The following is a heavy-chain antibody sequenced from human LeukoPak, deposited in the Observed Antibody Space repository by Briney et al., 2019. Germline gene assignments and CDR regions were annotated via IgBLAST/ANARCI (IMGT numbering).Heavy chain of an antibody. CDR3: AKVGVGQQLVRGYFDY. Sequence: PGGSLRLACAASGFTLSSYSMNWVRQAPGKGLEWVSSISSSRSYIYYADSVKGRFTISRDNAKNSLYLQMNSLRAEDTAVYYCAKVGVGQQLVRGYFDYWGQGTLVTVSS. CDR1: GFTLSSYS. J-gene: IGHJ4*02. CDR2: ISSSRSYI. D-gene: IGHD6-13*01. V-gene: IGHV3-21*01.